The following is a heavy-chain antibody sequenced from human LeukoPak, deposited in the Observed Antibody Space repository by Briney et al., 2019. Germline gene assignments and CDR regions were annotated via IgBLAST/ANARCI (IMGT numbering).Heavy chain of an antibody. J-gene: IGHJ4*02. CDR1: GYTFTGYY. D-gene: IGHD6-13*01. Sequence: ASVKVSCKAAGYTFTGYYMHWVRQAPGQGLEWMGWINPNSGGTNYAQKFQGRVTMTRDTSISTAYMELSRLRSDDTAVYYCARLGGMTAAVGYWGQGTLVTVSS. CDR2: INPNSGGT. CDR3: ARLGGMTAAVGY. V-gene: IGHV1-2*02.